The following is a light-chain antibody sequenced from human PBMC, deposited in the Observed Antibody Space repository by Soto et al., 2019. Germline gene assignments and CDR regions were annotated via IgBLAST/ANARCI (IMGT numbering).Light chain of an antibody. CDR1: QSVSSN. V-gene: IGKV3-15*01. CDR3: QQYNQWPPFT. Sequence: DILMTQSPHTLSLSPGERATLSCRASQSVSSNLAWYQQRPGQAPRLLIHDASTRATGVPVRFSGSGSGTEFTLTISSLQAEDFAVYYCQQYNQWPPFTFGPGTKVDLK. CDR2: DAS. J-gene: IGKJ3*01.